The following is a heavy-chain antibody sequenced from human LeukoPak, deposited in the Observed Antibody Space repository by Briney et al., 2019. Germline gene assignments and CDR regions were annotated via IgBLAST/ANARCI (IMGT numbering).Heavy chain of an antibody. V-gene: IGHV3-20*04. CDR1: GFTFDDYG. Sequence: GGSLRLSCAASGFTFDDYGMSWVRQAPGKGLEWVTGINWYGGSTGYADSVKGRFTISRDNAKNSLYLQMNSLRAEDTALYYCARVIAVAGTWGYSYYYYYMDVWGKGTTVTVSS. CDR2: INWYGGST. CDR3: ARVIAVAGTWGYSYYYYYMDV. D-gene: IGHD6-19*01. J-gene: IGHJ6*03.